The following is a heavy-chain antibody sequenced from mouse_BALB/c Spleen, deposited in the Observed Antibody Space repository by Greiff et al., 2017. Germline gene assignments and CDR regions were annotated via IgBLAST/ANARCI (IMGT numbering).Heavy chain of an antibody. CDR1: GFTFSSYA. Sequence: EVKLMESGGGLVKPGGSLKLSCAASGFTFSSYAMSWVRQSPEKRLEWVAEISSGGSYTYYPDTVTGRFTISRDNAKNTLYLEMSSLRSEDTAMYYCARGETTNYWYFDVWGAGTTVTVSS. CDR3: ARGETTNYWYFDV. J-gene: IGHJ1*01. V-gene: IGHV5-9-4*01. CDR2: ISSGGSYT. D-gene: IGHD1-1*01.